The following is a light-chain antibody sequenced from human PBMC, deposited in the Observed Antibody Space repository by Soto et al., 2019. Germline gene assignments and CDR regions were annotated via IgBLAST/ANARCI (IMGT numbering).Light chain of an antibody. V-gene: IGKV3-11*01. J-gene: IGKJ1*01. Sequence: EVVVTQSPDTLSLSPGETATLSCRASKSVSSSVAWYQHKPGQSPRLVVYSGDKRAPGIPPRFSGSGSGTDFTLTISSLERDDFAIYYCQQRYSWLRAFGPGTKVEVK. CDR1: KSVSSS. CDR3: QQRYSWLRA. CDR2: SGD.